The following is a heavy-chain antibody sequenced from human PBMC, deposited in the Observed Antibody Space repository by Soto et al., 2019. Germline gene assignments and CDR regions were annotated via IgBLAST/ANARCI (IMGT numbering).Heavy chain of an antibody. J-gene: IGHJ4*02. V-gene: IGHV3-30*18. CDR2: ISYDGSNK. Sequence: QVQLVESGGGVVQPGRSLRLSCAASGFTFSSYGMHWVRQAPGKGLEWVAVISYDGSNKYYADSVKGRFTISRDNSKNTLYLQMNSLRAEDTAVYYCAKDPMVRGVDYYFDYWGQGTLVTVSS. CDR3: AKDPMVRGVDYYFDY. CDR1: GFTFSSYG. D-gene: IGHD3-10*01.